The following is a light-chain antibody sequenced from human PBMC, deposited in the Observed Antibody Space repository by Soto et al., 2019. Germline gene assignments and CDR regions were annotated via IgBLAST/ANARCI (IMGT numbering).Light chain of an antibody. CDR3: QQLNSYLT. J-gene: IGKJ4*01. V-gene: IGKV1-9*01. CDR1: QGISSS. CDR2: AES. Sequence: DIQLTQSPSFLSASVGDRVTITCRASQGISSSLAWYQQKPGKDPKLLIYAESTLQSGVPSRFSGSGSGTEFTLTISCLQPEDFATYYCQQLNSYLTFGGGTKVDIK.